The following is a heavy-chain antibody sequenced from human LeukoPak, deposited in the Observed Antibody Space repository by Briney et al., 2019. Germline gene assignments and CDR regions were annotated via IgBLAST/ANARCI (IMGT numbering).Heavy chain of an antibody. D-gene: IGHD3-9*01. CDR3: ARVHYFDWLLIEARDYYYMDV. CDR2: IYSGGNT. V-gene: IGHV3-53*05. CDR1: GFTVSSNS. J-gene: IGHJ6*03. Sequence: GGSLRLSCTVSGFTVSSNSMSWVRQAPGKGLEWVSFIYSGGNTHYSDSVKGRFTISRDNSKNTLYLQMNSLRAEDTAVYYCARVHYFDWLLIEARDYYYMDVWGKGTTVTVSS.